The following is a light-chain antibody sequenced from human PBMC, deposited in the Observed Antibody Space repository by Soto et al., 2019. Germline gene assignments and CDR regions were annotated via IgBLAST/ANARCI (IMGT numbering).Light chain of an antibody. V-gene: IGLV2-8*01. CDR3: SSYAGSNNVV. CDR2: EVS. CDR1: SSDVGGYKF. J-gene: IGLJ2*01. Sequence: QSALTQPPSASGSPGQSVTISCTGTSSDVGGYKFVSWYQQHPGKAPKLMIYEVSKRPSGVPDRFSGSKSGNTASLTVSGLLAEDEADYYCSSYAGSNNVVFGGGTQLTVL.